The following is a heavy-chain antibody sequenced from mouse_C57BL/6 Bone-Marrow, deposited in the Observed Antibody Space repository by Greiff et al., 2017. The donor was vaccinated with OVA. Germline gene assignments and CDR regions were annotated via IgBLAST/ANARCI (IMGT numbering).Heavy chain of an antibody. J-gene: IGHJ4*01. CDR3: ARWGVPLYAMDY. CDR1: GYTFTDYY. Sequence: VQLQQSGAELVRPGASVKLSCKASGYTFTDYYINWVKQRPGQGLEWIARIYPGSGNTYYNEKFKGKATLTAEKSSSTAYMQLSSLTSEDSAVYCCARWGVPLYAMDYWGQGTSVTVSS. D-gene: IGHD2-14*01. V-gene: IGHV1-76*01. CDR2: IYPGSGNT.